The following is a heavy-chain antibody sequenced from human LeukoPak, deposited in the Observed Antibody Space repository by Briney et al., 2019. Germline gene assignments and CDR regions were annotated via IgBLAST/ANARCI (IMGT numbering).Heavy chain of an antibody. D-gene: IGHD2-2*01. J-gene: IGHJ3*02. V-gene: IGHV4-59*11. CDR2: IYYSGST. Sequence: SETLSLTCTVSGGSISSQYWGWIRQPPGKGLEWIGYIYYSGSTNYNPSLKSRVTISVDTSKNQFSLKLSSVTAADTAVYYCARARTEDIVVVPIDAFDIWGQGTMVTVS. CDR1: GGSISSQY. CDR3: ARARTEDIVVVPIDAFDI.